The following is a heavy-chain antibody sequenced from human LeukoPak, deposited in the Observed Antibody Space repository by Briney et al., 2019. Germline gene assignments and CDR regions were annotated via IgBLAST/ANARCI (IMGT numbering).Heavy chain of an antibody. Sequence: SETLSLTCAVYGGSFSGYYWSWIRQPPGKGLEWIGEINHSGSTNYNPSLKSRVTISVDTSKNQFSLKLSSVTAADTAVYYCARHLDSSSYYYYYYMDVWGKGATVTISS. CDR2: INHSGST. V-gene: IGHV4-34*01. CDR1: GGSFSGYY. J-gene: IGHJ6*03. CDR3: ARHLDSSSYYYYYYMDV. D-gene: IGHD6-13*01.